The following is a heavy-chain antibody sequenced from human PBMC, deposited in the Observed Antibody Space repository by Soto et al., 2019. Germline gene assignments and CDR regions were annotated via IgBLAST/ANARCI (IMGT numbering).Heavy chain of an antibody. J-gene: IGHJ3*01. V-gene: IGHV3-74*01. CDR2: IHSDGSST. CDR3: ARVDRGAFDL. Sequence: EVQLVESGGGLVRPGGSLRLSCAASGFTFSYYWMHWVRQAPGKGLVWVSRIHSDGSSTTYADFVKGRFTISRDNARNTVDLQMNSVRVEDTAVYYCARVDRGAFDLWGQGTVVTVSS. CDR1: GFTFSYYW. D-gene: IGHD1-26*01.